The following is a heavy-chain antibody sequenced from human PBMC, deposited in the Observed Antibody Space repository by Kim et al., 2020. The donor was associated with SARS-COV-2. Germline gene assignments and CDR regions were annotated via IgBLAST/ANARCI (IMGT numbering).Heavy chain of an antibody. D-gene: IGHD6-6*01. CDR1: GYTFTSYG. J-gene: IGHJ6*03. CDR2: ISAYNGNT. CDR3: ARVVISSLYYYYYYMDV. V-gene: IGHV1-18*01. Sequence: ASVKVSCKASGYTFTSYGISWVRQAPGQGLEWMGWISAYNGNTNYAQKLQGRVTMTTDTSTSTAYMELRSLRSDDTAVYYCARVVISSLYYYYYYMDVWGKGTTVTVSS.